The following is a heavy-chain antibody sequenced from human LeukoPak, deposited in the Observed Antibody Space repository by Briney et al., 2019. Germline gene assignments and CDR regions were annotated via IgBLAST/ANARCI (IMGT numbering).Heavy chain of an antibody. D-gene: IGHD4-11*01. Sequence: GGSLRLSCAASGFTFDDYATHWVRQAPGKGLEWDSGISWNSGSIGYADSVKGRFTISRDNAKNSLYLQMNSLRAEDMALYYCAKGLTTVTILSAFDIWGQGTMVTVSS. V-gene: IGHV3-9*03. CDR3: AKGLTTVTILSAFDI. CDR2: ISWNSGSI. CDR1: GFTFDDYA. J-gene: IGHJ3*02.